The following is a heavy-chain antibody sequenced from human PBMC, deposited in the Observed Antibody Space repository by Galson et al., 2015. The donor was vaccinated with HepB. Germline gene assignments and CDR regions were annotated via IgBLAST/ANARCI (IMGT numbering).Heavy chain of an antibody. CDR1: GGSISSSNYY. V-gene: IGHV4-39*01. J-gene: IGHJ4*02. CDR2: AYYTGSP. D-gene: IGHD3-10*01. Sequence: QVQLQESGPGLVKPSETLSLTCTVSGGSISSSNYYWGWIRQPPGKGLEWIGTAYYTGSPFYTPSLKSRVTISVDTSKNHFSLKLNSVTAADTAVYYCARHKARFGELDDHWGQGTLVTVSS. CDR3: ARHKARFGELDDH.